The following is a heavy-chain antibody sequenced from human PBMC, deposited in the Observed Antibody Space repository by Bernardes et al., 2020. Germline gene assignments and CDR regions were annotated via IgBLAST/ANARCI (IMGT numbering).Heavy chain of an antibody. Sequence: ASVKVSCKASGYTFTSYGISWVRQAPGQGLEWMGWISAYNGNTNYAQKLQGRVTMTTDTSTSTAYMELRSLRSDDTAVYYCARESVTDDYVLRANRRYYYYGMDVWGQGTTVTVSS. V-gene: IGHV1-18*01. D-gene: IGHD4-17*01. CDR1: GYTFTSYG. CDR2: ISAYNGNT. CDR3: ARESVTDDYVLRANRRYYYYGMDV. J-gene: IGHJ6*02.